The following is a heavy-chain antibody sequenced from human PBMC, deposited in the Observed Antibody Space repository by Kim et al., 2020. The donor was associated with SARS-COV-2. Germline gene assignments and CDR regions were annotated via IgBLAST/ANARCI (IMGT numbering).Heavy chain of an antibody. D-gene: IGHD3-10*01. CDR2: IIPIFGTA. J-gene: IGHJ5*02. CDR3: ARDRSRSGGRGWFDP. CDR1: GGTFSSYA. Sequence: SVKVSCKASGGTFSSYAISWVRQAPGQGLEWMGGIIPIFGTANYAQKFQGRVTITADESTSTAYMELSSLRSEDTAVYYCARDRSRSGGRGWFDPWGQGTLVTVSS. V-gene: IGHV1-69*13.